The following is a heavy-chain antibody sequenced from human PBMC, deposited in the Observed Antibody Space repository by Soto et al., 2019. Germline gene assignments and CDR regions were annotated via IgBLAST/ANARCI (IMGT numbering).Heavy chain of an antibody. CDR3: ARDLGSTSSWYPHRGSDDY. Sequence: ASVKVSCKASGYTFTSHYIHWVRQAPGEGLEWMGIINPSGGSTSYAQRFGGRVTMTTDTSTRTVYMELRSLRSEDTAIYYCARDLGSTSSWYPHRGSDDYWGQGTLVTVSS. CDR1: GYTFTSHY. J-gene: IGHJ4*02. D-gene: IGHD2-2*01. V-gene: IGHV1-46*01. CDR2: INPSGGST.